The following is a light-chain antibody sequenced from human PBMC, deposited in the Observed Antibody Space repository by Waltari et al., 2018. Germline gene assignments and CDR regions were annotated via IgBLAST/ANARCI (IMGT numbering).Light chain of an antibody. CDR1: QGISNY. Sequence: DIQLTQSPSFLSASVRDRVTITCRASQGISNYLAWYQQKPGKAPKLLTYSASTLQSGVPSRFSGSGSGTDFTLTISSLQPEDFATYYCQQSFSVPPGFTFGPGTTVDIK. CDR2: SAS. V-gene: IGKV1-39*01. J-gene: IGKJ3*01. CDR3: QQSFSVPPGFT.